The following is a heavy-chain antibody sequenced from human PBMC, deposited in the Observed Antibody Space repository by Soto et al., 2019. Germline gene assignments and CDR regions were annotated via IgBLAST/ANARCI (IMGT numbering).Heavy chain of an antibody. J-gene: IGHJ2*01. CDR3: ARPFQSWPGGWYFDL. D-gene: IGHD3-16*01. CDR2: IIPIFGTA. V-gene: IGHV1-69*01. Sequence: QVQLVQSGAEVKKPGSSVKVSCKASGGTFSSYSINWVRQAPGQGLEWMGGIIPIFGTANYAQKFQGRVTLTADESTSTAHLELSSRINKDTAVYYCARPFQSWPGGWYFDLWGRGTLVTVAS. CDR1: GGTFSSYS.